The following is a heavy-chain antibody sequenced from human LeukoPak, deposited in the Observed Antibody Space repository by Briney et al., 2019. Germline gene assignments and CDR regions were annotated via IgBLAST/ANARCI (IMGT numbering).Heavy chain of an antibody. D-gene: IGHD1-1*01. Sequence: PGGSLRLSCAASGFTFSSYWMSWVRQAPGKVLEWVATIRQDGSQKYYVDSVKGRFTISRDNAKNSLYLQMNSLRAEDTAVYYCASDGNGYGAFDIWGQGTMVTVSS. CDR2: IRQDGSQK. CDR1: GFTFSSYW. J-gene: IGHJ3*02. CDR3: ASDGNGYGAFDI. V-gene: IGHV3-7*01.